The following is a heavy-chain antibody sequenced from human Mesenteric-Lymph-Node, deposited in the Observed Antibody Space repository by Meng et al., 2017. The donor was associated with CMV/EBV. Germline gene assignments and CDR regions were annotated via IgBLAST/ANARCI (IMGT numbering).Heavy chain of an antibody. CDR1: GGSFSGCY. D-gene: IGHD5-12*01. V-gene: IGHV4-34*01. CDR2: INHSGST. CDR3: ARGGGYSGYGANY. Sequence: CACYGGSFSGCYWSWIRQSPGKGLEWLGEINHSGSTNYSPSLKSRVTISVDTSKNQFSLKLSSVTAADTAVYYCARGGGYSGYGANYWGQGTLVTVSS. J-gene: IGHJ4*02.